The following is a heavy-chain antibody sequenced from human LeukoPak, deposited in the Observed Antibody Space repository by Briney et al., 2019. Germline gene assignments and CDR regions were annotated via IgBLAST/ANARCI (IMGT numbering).Heavy chain of an antibody. CDR1: GGTFSSYA. J-gene: IGHJ4*02. Sequence: ASVKVSCKASGGTFSSYAISWVRQAPGQGLEWMGGIIPIFGTANYAQKFQGRVTITADESTSTAYMELSSLRSEDTAVYYCARDARSVARAPHVFDYWGQGTLVTVSS. V-gene: IGHV1-69*13. CDR3: ARDARSVARAPHVFDY. D-gene: IGHD2-15*01. CDR2: IIPIFGTA.